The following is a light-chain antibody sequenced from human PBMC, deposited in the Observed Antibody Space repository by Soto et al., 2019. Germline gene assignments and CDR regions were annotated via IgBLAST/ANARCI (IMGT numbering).Light chain of an antibody. CDR1: QGISNY. V-gene: IGKV1-27*01. J-gene: IGKJ3*01. CDR2: AAS. CDR3: HKYNSAPFT. Sequence: DIQMTQSPSSLSAPEGDRVAITCRASQGISNYLAWYQQKPGKVPKLLIYAASTLQSGVPSRFSGSGSGTDFTLTISSLQPEDVATYYCHKYNSAPFTFGPGTKVDIK.